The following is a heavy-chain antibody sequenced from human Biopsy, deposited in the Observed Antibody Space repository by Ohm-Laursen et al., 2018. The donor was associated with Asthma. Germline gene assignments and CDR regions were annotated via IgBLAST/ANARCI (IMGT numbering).Heavy chain of an antibody. CDR3: VRDGTDDAFDI. V-gene: IGHV3-30*01. J-gene: IGHJ3*02. D-gene: IGHD1-1*01. CDR2: ISKDASTQ. Sequence: LSLTCAASGFSFSNFAIHWVRQAPGKGLEWVGIISKDASTQDYADSVKGRFTMARDNSKNTLDLQMNSLREEDTAVYYCVRDGTDDAFDIWGQGTVASVSS. CDR1: GFSFSNFA.